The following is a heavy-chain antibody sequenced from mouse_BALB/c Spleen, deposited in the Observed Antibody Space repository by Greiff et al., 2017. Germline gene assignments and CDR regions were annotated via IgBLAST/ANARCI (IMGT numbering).Heavy chain of an antibody. V-gene: IGHV5-9-1*01. CDR3: ARGRGPDYFDY. CDR2: ISSGGSYT. D-gene: IGHD6-1*01. Sequence: EVMLVESGGGLVKPGGSLKLSCAASGFTFSSYAMSWVRQTPEKRLEWVATISSGGSYTYYPDSVKGRFTISRDNARNILYLQMSSLRSEDTAMYYCARGRGPDYFDYWGQGTTLTVSS. J-gene: IGHJ2*01. CDR1: GFTFSSYA.